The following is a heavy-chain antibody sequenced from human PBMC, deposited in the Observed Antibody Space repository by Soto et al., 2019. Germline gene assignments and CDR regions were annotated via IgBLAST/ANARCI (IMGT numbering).Heavy chain of an antibody. CDR1: GFTFSSYA. CDR3: AKGGCSSTSSYLVRFDY. V-gene: IGHV3-23*01. CDR2: ISGSGGST. J-gene: IGHJ4*02. D-gene: IGHD2-2*01. Sequence: GGSIEISCAASGFTFSSYAMAGARKAPGKGLEWVSAISGSGGSTYYADSVKGRFTISRDNSKNTLYLQMNSLRAEDTAVYYCAKGGCSSTSSYLVRFDYWGQGTLVTVSS.